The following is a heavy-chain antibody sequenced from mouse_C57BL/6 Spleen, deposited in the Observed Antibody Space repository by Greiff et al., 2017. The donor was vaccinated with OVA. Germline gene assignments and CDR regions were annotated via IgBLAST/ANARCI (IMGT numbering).Heavy chain of an antibody. CDR1: GYTFTDYN. J-gene: IGHJ1*03. Sequence: EVKLVESGPELVKPGASVKIPCKASGYTFTDYNMDWVKQSHGKSLEWIGDINPNNGGTIYNQKFKGKATLTVDKSSSTAYMELRSLTSEDTAVYYCARLRVYDYDGDWYFDVWGTGTTVTVSS. CDR2: INPNNGGT. D-gene: IGHD2-4*01. V-gene: IGHV1-18*01. CDR3: ARLRVYDYDGDWYFDV.